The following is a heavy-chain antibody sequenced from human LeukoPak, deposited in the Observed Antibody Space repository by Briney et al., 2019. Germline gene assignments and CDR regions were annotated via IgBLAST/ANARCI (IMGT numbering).Heavy chain of an antibody. D-gene: IGHD5-18*01. V-gene: IGHV1-18*01. CDR3: ARDGGYSAHDY. CDR1: GYTLTSYG. CDR2: ISPYSGHT. J-gene: IGHJ4*02. Sequence: GASVKVSCKASGYTLTSYGISWVRQAPGQGLEWMGWISPYSGHTKYAQIFQGRVTMTTDTSTSTASMELRSLRSDDTAVYYCARDGGYSAHDYWGQGTLVTVSS.